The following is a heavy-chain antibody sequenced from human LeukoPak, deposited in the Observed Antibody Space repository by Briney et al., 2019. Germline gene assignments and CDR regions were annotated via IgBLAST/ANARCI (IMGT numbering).Heavy chain of an antibody. Sequence: GGSLRLSCAASGFTFSSYGMHWVRQAPGKGLEWVAVISYDGSNKYYADSVKGRFTISRDNSKNTLYLRMNSLRAEDTAVYYCARWGSSGYYFSREPYYYFDYWGQGTLVTVSS. J-gene: IGHJ4*02. D-gene: IGHD3-22*01. CDR2: ISYDGSNK. V-gene: IGHV3-30*03. CDR3: ARWGSSGYYFSREPYYYFDY. CDR1: GFTFSSYG.